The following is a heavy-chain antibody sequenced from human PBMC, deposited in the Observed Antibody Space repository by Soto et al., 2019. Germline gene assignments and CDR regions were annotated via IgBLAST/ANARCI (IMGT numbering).Heavy chain of an antibody. CDR2: ISYGGGTT. Sequence: GGSLRLSCAASEFNFRNYAMSRIRQAPGKGLEWVSAISYGGGTTYYADSVKGRFTISRDNSKNTLYLQMNSLRAEDTAVYYCAKNPGYYYDSTGYNFDYWGQGTLVTVS. D-gene: IGHD3-22*01. V-gene: IGHV3-23*01. CDR3: AKNPGYYYDSTGYNFDY. CDR1: EFNFRNYA. J-gene: IGHJ4*02.